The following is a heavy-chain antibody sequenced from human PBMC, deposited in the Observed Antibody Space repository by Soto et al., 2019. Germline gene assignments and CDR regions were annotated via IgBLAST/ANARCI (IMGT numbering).Heavy chain of an antibody. CDR3: ARLVYDTRLNYMYFDF. V-gene: IGHV4-4*02. D-gene: IGHD2-8*01. Sequence: PSDTVSLTCAVSGVSISSGNWWTWVRQTPQRGLEYIGEIFHDGTSNYYPSFERRVAISVDTSKNQISLKLTSVTAADTAIYFCARLVYDTRLNYMYFDFWGQGALVTVSS. J-gene: IGHJ4*02. CDR2: IFHDGTS. CDR1: GVSISSGNW.